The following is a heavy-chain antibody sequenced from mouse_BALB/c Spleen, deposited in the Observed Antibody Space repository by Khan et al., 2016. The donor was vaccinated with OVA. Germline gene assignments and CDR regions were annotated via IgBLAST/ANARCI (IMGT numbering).Heavy chain of an antibody. CDR1: GFSLSSYG. Sequence: VQLKQSGPGLVAPSQSLSITCTVSGFSLSSYGVNWVRQPPGKGLEWLGVIWGDGSTNYHSALVSRLIISKDNSKSQVFLKLNGLQTDDTATYYCAKFTPDYYSMDYWGQGTSVTVSS. J-gene: IGHJ4*01. D-gene: IGHD1-1*01. CDR3: AKFTPDYYSMDY. V-gene: IGHV2-3*01. CDR2: IWGDGST.